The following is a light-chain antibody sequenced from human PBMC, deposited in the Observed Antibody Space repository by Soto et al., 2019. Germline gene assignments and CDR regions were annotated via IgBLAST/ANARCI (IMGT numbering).Light chain of an antibody. CDR2: AAS. CDR1: QGIEND. J-gene: IGKJ1*01. Sequence: AIPMTQSPSSLSASVGDRVTITCRASQGIENDLGWYQQKPGKAPRLLIYAASSLQRGLLQRFSGSGSGTHFTLTISRLQPEDFATYYCRQEYNFPRTFGQGTNVEIK. CDR3: RQEYNFPRT. V-gene: IGKV1-6*01.